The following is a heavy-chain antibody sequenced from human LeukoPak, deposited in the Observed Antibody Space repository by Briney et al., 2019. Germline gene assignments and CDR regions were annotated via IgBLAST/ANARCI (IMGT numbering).Heavy chain of an antibody. V-gene: IGHV3-30*04. D-gene: IGHD3-9*01. CDR3: ARGFQYDILTGYYDY. J-gene: IGHJ4*02. CDR1: GFTFSSYA. Sequence: PGGSLRRSCAASGFTFSSYAMHWVRQAPGKGLEWVAVISYDGSNKYYADSVKGRFTISRDNSKNTLYLQMNSLRAEDTAVYYCARGFQYDILTGYYDYWGQGTLVTVSS. CDR2: ISYDGSNK.